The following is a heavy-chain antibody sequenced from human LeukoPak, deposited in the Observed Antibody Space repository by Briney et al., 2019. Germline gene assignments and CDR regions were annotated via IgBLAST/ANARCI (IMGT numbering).Heavy chain of an antibody. J-gene: IGHJ6*02. CDR3: ARRLAAAGIGDYYYYYGMDV. D-gene: IGHD6-13*01. V-gene: IGHV3-30-3*01. Sequence: GGSLRLSCAASGFTFSSYAMHWVRQAPGKGLEWVAVISYDGSNKYYADSVKGRFTISRDNSKNTLYLQMNSLRAEDTAVYYCARRLAAAGIGDYYYYYGMDVWGQGTTVTVSS. CDR1: GFTFSSYA. CDR2: ISYDGSNK.